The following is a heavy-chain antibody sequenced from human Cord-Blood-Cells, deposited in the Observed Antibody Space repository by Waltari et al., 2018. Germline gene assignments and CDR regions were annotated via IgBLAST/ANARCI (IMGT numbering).Heavy chain of an antibody. CDR2: FDPEDGET. D-gene: IGHD6-6*01. CDR3: ATEPRLELAARDDAFDI. V-gene: IGHV1-24*01. Sequence: QVQLVQSGAEEKKPGASVKVMWKASGYTLPEFTMQRARQAPGKGLEWMGGFDPEDGETIYAQKFQGRVSITEDTSTDTAYMELCSLRSEDTAVYYCATEPRLELAARDDAFDIWGQGTMVTVSS. CDR1: GYTLPEFT. J-gene: IGHJ3*02.